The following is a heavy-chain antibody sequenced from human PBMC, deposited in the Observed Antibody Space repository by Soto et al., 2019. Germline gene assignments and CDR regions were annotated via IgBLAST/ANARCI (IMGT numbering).Heavy chain of an antibody. V-gene: IGHV4-30-2*01. CDR1: GGSIRSGGYS. CDR2: IYHSGST. Sequence: SLSLTCAVCGGSIRSGGYSGSWIRQPPGKGLEWIGNIYHSGSTYYSPSLRSRVTISVDRSKNQFSLKLSSVTAADTAVYYCDRLFSNFWHYFESWGQGTLVTVSS. CDR3: DRLFSNFWHYFES. J-gene: IGHJ4*02. D-gene: IGHD1-7*01.